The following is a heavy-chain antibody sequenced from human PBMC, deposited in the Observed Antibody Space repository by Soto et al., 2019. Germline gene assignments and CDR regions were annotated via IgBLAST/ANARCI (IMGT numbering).Heavy chain of an antibody. Sequence: QVQLVESGGGLVKPGGSLRLSCAASGFTFSDYYMSWTRQAPGKGLEWVSYISSSSSYTNYADSVKGRFTISRDNAKNSLYLQMNSLRAEDTAVYYCARDRASRPNYYYYYGMDVWGQGTTVTVSS. J-gene: IGHJ6*02. D-gene: IGHD2-2*01. CDR1: GFTFSDYY. CDR2: ISSSSSYT. V-gene: IGHV3-11*06. CDR3: ARDRASRPNYYYYYGMDV.